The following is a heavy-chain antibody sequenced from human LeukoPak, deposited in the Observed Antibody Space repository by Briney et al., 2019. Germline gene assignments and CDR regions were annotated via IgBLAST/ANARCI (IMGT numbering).Heavy chain of an antibody. J-gene: IGHJ3*02. CDR2: VSSSGNAI. CDR1: GFTFSSYE. V-gene: IGHV3-48*03. D-gene: IGHD6-19*01. Sequence: PGGSLRLSCAASGFTFSSYEMNWVRQAPGKGLEWVSYVSSSGNAIYYADSVKGRFTISRDNAKNSLYLQMNSLRAEDTAVYYCAKDSGIAVAGTLRAFDIWGQGTMVTVSS. CDR3: AKDSGIAVAGTLRAFDI.